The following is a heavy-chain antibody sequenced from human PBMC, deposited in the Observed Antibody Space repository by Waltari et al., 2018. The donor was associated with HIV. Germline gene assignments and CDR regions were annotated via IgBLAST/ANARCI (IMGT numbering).Heavy chain of an antibody. CDR2: IIAENGNT. CDR3: ARGEGATAEYFQH. V-gene: IGHV1-18*01. Sequence: QVQLVQSGAEGKKPGASVKVPCKASGYTFNSYGISWVRQAPGQGSKWMGWIIAENGNTNYAPKLQGRVTMSTDTSTSTAYMEMRSLRSDDTAVYYCARGEGATAEYFQHWGQGTLVTVSS. J-gene: IGHJ1*01. CDR1: GYTFNSYG. D-gene: IGHD1-26*01.